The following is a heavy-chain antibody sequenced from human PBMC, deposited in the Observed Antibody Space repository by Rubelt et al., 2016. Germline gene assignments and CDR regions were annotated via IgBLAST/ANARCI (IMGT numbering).Heavy chain of an antibody. V-gene: IGHV3-74*01. CDR2: IKTDGSST. D-gene: IGHD1-26*01. Sequence: VQLVESGGGVVQPGGSLRLSCAASGFSFSSYWMHWVRQAPGKGPVWVSRIKTDGSSTSYAASVKGRFTLSRDNAKNTLYLQMNSLRAGDTAVYYCARRNSVSYYYRNDAFEIWGQGTVVTVS. CDR3: ARRNSVSYYYRNDAFEI. J-gene: IGHJ3*02. CDR1: GFSFSSYW.